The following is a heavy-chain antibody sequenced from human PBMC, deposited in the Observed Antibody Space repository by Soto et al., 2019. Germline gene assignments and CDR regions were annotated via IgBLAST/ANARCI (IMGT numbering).Heavy chain of an antibody. Sequence: QVQLEQSGAEVKKPGSSLKVSCKATGGTFNKYAISWVRQAPGQGLEWMAGIIPVYGTPNYAQRFQDRVTIIADESTTTAYMEVNSLTSEDTAIYYCSIVTAYGMDVWGPGTTVSVSS. CDR1: GGTFNKYA. CDR3: SIVTAYGMDV. CDR2: IIPVYGTP. V-gene: IGHV1-69*01. J-gene: IGHJ6*02. D-gene: IGHD2-15*01.